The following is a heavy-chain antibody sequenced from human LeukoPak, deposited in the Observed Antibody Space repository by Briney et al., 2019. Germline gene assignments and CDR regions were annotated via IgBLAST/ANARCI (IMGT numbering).Heavy chain of an antibody. CDR2: FSNTGSA. V-gene: IGHV3-23*01. CDR3: AKDSYDFWSGFDY. J-gene: IGHJ4*02. Sequence: PGGSLRLSCAASGFTFSSYAMSSVRQAPGKGLEWVSTFSNTGSAYYPDSVKGRFTISRDNSKNSLYLRMNSLRAEDTALYYCAKDSYDFWSGFDYWGRGTLVTVSS. CDR1: GFTFSSYA. D-gene: IGHD3-3*01.